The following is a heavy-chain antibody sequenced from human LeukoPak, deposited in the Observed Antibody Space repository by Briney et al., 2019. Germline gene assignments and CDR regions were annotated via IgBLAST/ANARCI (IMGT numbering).Heavy chain of an antibody. D-gene: IGHD3-22*01. V-gene: IGHV4-34*01. CDR1: GGSFSGYY. CDR2: INHSGST. Sequence: SETLSLTCAVYGGSFSGYYWSWIRQPPGKGLEWIGEINHSGSTNYNPSLKSRVTISVDTSKNQFSLKLSSVTAADTAVYYCARSPRGYYYWNWHGEPGGEPWGQGTLVTVFS. J-gene: IGHJ5*02. CDR3: ARSPRGYYYWNWHGEPGGEP.